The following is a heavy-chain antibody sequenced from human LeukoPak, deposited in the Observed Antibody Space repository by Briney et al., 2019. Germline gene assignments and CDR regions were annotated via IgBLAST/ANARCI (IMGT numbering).Heavy chain of an antibody. J-gene: IGHJ4*02. D-gene: IGHD5-18*01. CDR3: ARGGIDSAMLTTERFDY. CDR1: GYSFISYW. Sequence: GESLKISCKGSGYSFISYWIGWVRQMPGKGLEWMGIIYPDDSDTRYSPSFQGQVTISADKSISTAYQQWSSLKASDTAMYYCARGGIDSAMLTTERFDYWGQGTLVTVSS. CDR2: IYPDDSDT. V-gene: IGHV5-51*01.